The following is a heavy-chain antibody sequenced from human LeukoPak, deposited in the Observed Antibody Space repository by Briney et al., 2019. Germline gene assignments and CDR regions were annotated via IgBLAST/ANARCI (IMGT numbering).Heavy chain of an antibody. J-gene: IGHJ4*02. CDR3: VKANSSGWGYYFDY. CDR1: GFTFRNYA. V-gene: IGHV3-64D*06. Sequence: GGSLRLSCAASGFTFRNYAMHWVRQAPGKGLEYVSAISSNGGSTYYADSVKGRFTISRDNSKNTLYLQMSSLRAEDTAVYYCVKANSSGWGYYFDYWGQGTLVTVSS. CDR2: ISSNGGST. D-gene: IGHD6-19*01.